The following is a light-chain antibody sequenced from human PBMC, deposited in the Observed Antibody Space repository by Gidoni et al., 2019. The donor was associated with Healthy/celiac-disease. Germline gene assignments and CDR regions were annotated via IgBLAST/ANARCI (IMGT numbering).Light chain of an antibody. V-gene: IGKV3-11*01. CDR3: QQRSNWPLFP. J-gene: IGKJ3*01. Sequence: EIVLTQSPATLSLSPGERATLSCRASQSVSSYLAWYQQKPGQAPRLLIYDASNRASGIPARFSGSGSGTDFTLTISSLEPEDFAVYYCQQRSNWPLFPFGPWTRVDI. CDR2: DAS. CDR1: QSVSSY.